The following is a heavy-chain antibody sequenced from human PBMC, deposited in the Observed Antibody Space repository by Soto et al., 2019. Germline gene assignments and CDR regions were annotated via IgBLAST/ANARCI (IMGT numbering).Heavy chain of an antibody. CDR2: IIPIFGTA. D-gene: IGHD2-15*01. V-gene: IGHV1-69*06. J-gene: IGHJ4*02. CDR3: ARSTKRYCSGGSCYSFGFDY. CDR1: GGTFSSYA. Sequence: QVQLVQSGAEVKKPGSSVKVSCKASGGTFSSYAISWVRQAPGQGLEWMGGIIPIFGTANYAQKFQGRVRSTADKSTSTAYMELGRLRSEDTAVYYCARSTKRYCSGGSCYSFGFDYWGQGTLVTVSS.